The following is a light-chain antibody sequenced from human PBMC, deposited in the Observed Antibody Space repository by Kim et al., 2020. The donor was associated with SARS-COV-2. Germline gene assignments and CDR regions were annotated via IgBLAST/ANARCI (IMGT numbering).Light chain of an antibody. CDR1: QTVRTS. CDR3: QQRANWL. J-gene: IGKJ2*01. V-gene: IGKV3-11*01. CDR2: DTS. Sequence: TLSWSPGERATRSCRASQTVRTSFAWYQQKPGQAPRLLIYDTSNRATGIPAKFSGSGSGTDFTLTISSLEPADSAVYYCQQRANWLFGQGTKLEI.